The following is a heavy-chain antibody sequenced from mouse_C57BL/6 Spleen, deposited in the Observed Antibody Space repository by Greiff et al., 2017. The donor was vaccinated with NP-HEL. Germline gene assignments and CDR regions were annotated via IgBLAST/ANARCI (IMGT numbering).Heavy chain of an antibody. CDR1: GYAFSSSW. CDR3: AREATWD. CDR2: IYPGDGDT. J-gene: IGHJ2*01. Sequence: QVQLQQSGPELVKPGASVKISCKASGYAFSSSWMNWVKQRPGKGLEWIGRIYPGDGDTNYNGKFKGKATLTADKSSSTAYMQLSSLTSEDSAVYFCAREATWDWGQGTTLTVSS. V-gene: IGHV1-82*01. D-gene: IGHD3-2*02.